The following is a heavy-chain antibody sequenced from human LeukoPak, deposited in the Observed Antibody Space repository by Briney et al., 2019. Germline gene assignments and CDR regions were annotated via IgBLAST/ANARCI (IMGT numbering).Heavy chain of an antibody. CDR3: ATFSFAASGSFDPFDI. CDR2: INSDGSNT. Sequence: GCSLTLSRAACGFPFSRYWLQWVRQAPGRGRVWVSRINSDGSNTNYPASVKGRFTISRDNAKNTLYLQMSSLRAEDTAVYYCATFSFAASGSFDPFDIWGQGTLVTVSS. D-gene: IGHD3-10*01. CDR1: GFPFSRYW. J-gene: IGHJ3*02. V-gene: IGHV3-74*01.